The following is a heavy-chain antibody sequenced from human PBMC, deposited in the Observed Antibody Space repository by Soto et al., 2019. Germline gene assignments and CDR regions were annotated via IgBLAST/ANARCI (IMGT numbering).Heavy chain of an antibody. Sequence: RGESLKISCKGSGYSFPNFWIGWVRRMPGKGLEWMGIIYPGDSDTRYGPSFQGQVTISADKSITTAYLQWNSLKASDTAMYYCARVQGSRNYYYGMDVWGQGTTVTVSS. CDR3: ARVQGSRNYYYGMDV. D-gene: IGHD6-13*01. J-gene: IGHJ6*02. V-gene: IGHV5-51*01. CDR2: IYPGDSDT. CDR1: GYSFPNFW.